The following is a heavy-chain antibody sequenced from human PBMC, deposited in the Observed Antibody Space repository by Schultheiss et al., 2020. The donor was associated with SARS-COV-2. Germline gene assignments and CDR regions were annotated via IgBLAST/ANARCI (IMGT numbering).Heavy chain of an antibody. CDR1: GGSMSSGGYY. V-gene: IGHV4-39*07. CDR2: INHSGST. J-gene: IGHJ4*02. D-gene: IGHD3-9*01. Sequence: SETLSLTCTVSGGSMSSGGYYWSWIRQPPGKGLEWIGEINHSGSTNYNPSLKSRVTISVDTSKNQFSLKLSSVTAADTAVYYCAKREGRLVTQYYFDYWGQGTLVTVSS. CDR3: AKREGRLVTQYYFDY.